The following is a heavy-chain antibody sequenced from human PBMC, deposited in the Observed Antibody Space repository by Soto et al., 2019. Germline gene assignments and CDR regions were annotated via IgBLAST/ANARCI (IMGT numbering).Heavy chain of an antibody. Sequence: EVQLVESGGGLVQPGRSLRLSCAASGFTFDDYAMHWIRQAPGKGLEWVSGLSWDSGDIVYADSVKGRFTISRDNAKNSLYLQMNSLRAEDTAVYYCANSPPGDQLSWVDPWGQGTLVTVSS. J-gene: IGHJ5*02. D-gene: IGHD3-10*01. CDR3: ANSPPGDQLSWVDP. CDR1: GFTFDDYA. V-gene: IGHV3-9*01. CDR2: LSWDSGDI.